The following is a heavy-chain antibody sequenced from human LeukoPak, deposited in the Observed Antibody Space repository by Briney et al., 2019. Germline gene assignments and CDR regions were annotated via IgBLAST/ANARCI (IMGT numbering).Heavy chain of an antibody. CDR1: GFTFDDYA. V-gene: IGHV3-9*01. Sequence: GGSLRLSCAASGFTFDDYAMHWVRQAPGMGLEWVSGISWNSGSIGYADSVKGRFTISRDNAKNSLYLQMNSLRAEDTALYYCAKDRGSSWYLGWFDPWGQGTLVTVSS. CDR3: AKDRGSSWYLGWFDP. J-gene: IGHJ5*02. D-gene: IGHD6-13*01. CDR2: ISWNSGSI.